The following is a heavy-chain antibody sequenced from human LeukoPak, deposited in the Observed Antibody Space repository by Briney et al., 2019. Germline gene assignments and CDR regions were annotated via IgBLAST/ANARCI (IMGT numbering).Heavy chain of an antibody. D-gene: IGHD6-13*01. V-gene: IGHV3-30-3*01. Sequence: PGGSLRLSCAASGFTFSSYAMHWVRHAPGKGLEWVAVISYDGTNKYYADSVKGRLTISRDNSKNTLYLQMNSLRAEDTAVYYCARDPHSSSWIDDAFDIWGQGTMVTVSS. CDR2: ISYDGTNK. CDR1: GFTFSSYA. CDR3: ARDPHSSSWIDDAFDI. J-gene: IGHJ3*02.